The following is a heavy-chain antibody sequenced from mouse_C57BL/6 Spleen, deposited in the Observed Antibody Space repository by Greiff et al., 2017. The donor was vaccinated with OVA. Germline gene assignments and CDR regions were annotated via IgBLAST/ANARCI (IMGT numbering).Heavy chain of an antibody. CDR2: ISSGSSTI. J-gene: IGHJ1*03. Sequence: EVMLVESGGGLVKPGGSLKLSCAASGFTFSDYGMHWVRQAPEKGLAWVAYISSGSSTIYYADTVKGRFTISRDNAKNTLFLQMTSLRSEDTAMYYCARDGYWYFDVWGTGTTVTVSS. V-gene: IGHV5-17*01. CDR1: GFTFSDYG. D-gene: IGHD2-3*01. CDR3: ARDGYWYFDV.